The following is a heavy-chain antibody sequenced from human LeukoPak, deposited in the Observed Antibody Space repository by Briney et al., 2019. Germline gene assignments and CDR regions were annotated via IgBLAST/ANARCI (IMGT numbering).Heavy chain of an antibody. CDR3: TRFSTSSSRPAYF. J-gene: IGHJ4*02. CDR1: GYSISSGYY. D-gene: IGHD6-6*01. Sequence: PSETLSLTWAVSGYSISSGYYWGWIRQPPGKGREWIGNIYHSGITYYNPSLNRRITLSVDTSKNHFSLKLSSVTAADTAVYYCTRFSTSSSRPAYFWGQGTLVTVSS. V-gene: IGHV4-38-2*01. CDR2: IYHSGIT.